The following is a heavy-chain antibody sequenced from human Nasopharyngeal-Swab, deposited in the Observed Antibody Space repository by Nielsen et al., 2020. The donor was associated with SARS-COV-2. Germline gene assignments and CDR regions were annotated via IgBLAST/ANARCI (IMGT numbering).Heavy chain of an antibody. CDR2: IWYDGSNK. Sequence: GESLKISCAASGFTFSSYGMHWVRQAPGKGLEWVAVIWYDGSNKYYADSVKGRFTISRDNSKNTLYLQMNSLRAEDTAVYYCARGMGSYYTYYYYYMDVWGKGTTVTVSS. CDR3: ARGMGSYYTYYYYYMDV. V-gene: IGHV3-33*01. J-gene: IGHJ6*03. CDR1: GFTFSSYG. D-gene: IGHD3-10*01.